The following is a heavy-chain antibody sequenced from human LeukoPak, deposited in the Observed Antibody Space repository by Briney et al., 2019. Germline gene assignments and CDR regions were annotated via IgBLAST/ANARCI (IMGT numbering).Heavy chain of an antibody. CDR3: ARVPYGSGSYHDY. J-gene: IGHJ4*02. CDR1: GGTFSSYA. D-gene: IGHD3-10*01. CDR2: IIPIFGTA. V-gene: IGHV1-69*06. Sequence: ASVKVSCKASGGTFSSYAISWVRQAPGQGLEWMGGIIPIFGTANYAQKFQGRVTITADKSTSTAYMELSSLRSDDTAVYYCARVPYGSGSYHDYWGQGTLVTVSS.